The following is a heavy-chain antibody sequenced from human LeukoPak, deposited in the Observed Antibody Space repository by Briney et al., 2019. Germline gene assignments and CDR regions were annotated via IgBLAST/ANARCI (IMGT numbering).Heavy chain of an antibody. J-gene: IGHJ4*02. Sequence: SETLSLTCTVSGGSISSGGYYWSWIRQHPGKGLEWIGYIYYSGSTYYNPSLKSRVTISVDTSKNQFSLKLSSVTAADTAVYYCARGLPPFVLEWFDSHSENFDYWGQGTLVTVSS. V-gene: IGHV4-31*03. D-gene: IGHD3-3*01. CDR2: IYYSGST. CDR1: GGSISSGGYY. CDR3: ARGLPPFVLEWFDSHSENFDY.